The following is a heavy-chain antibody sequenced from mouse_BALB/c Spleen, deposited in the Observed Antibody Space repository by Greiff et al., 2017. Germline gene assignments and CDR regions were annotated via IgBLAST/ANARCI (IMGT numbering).Heavy chain of an antibody. CDR2: SRNKANDYTT. CDR1: GFTFSDFY. D-gene: IGHD4-1*01. Sequence: EVKLVESGGGLVQPGGSLRLSCATSGFTFSDFYMEWVRQPPGKRLEWIAASRNKANDYTTEYSASVKGRFIVSRDTSQSILYLQMNALRAEDTAIYYCARETGTGYFDYWGQGTTLTVSS. J-gene: IGHJ2*01. CDR3: ARETGTGYFDY. V-gene: IGHV7-1*02.